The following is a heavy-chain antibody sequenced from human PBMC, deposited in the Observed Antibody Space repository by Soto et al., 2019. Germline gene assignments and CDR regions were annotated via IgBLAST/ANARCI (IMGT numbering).Heavy chain of an antibody. D-gene: IGHD1-26*01. Sequence: QVQLVESGGGVVQPGRSLRLSCAASGFTFSSYAMQWVRQAPGKGLEWVAVISYDGSNKYYADSVKGRFTISRDNSKNTLYLQMNSLRAEDTAVYYCARGGWDHLYYYGMDVWGQGTTVTVSS. CDR2: ISYDGSNK. V-gene: IGHV3-30-3*01. CDR1: GFTFSSYA. CDR3: ARGGWDHLYYYGMDV. J-gene: IGHJ6*02.